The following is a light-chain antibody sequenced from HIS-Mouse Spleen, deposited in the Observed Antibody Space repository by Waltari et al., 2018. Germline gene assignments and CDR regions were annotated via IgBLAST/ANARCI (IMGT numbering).Light chain of an antibody. V-gene: IGLV3-10*01. CDR2: EDS. J-gene: IGLJ2*01. Sequence: SYELTQPPSVSVSPGQTARITCSGDALPKNYAYWFQQKSGQAPVLVIYEDSKRPAGMPERFSGSSSGTMATLTISGAQVEDEADYYCYSTDSSGNHRVFGGGTKLTVL. CDR1: ALPKNY. CDR3: YSTDSSGNHRV.